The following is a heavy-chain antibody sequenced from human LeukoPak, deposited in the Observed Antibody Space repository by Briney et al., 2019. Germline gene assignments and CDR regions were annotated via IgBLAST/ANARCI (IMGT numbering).Heavy chain of an antibody. CDR2: ISSSSSTI. D-gene: IGHD3-22*01. V-gene: IGHV3-48*04. Sequence: GGSLRLSCAASGFTFSSYSMNWVRQAPGKGLEWVSYISSSSSTIYYADSVKGRFTISRDNAKNSLYLQMNSLRAEDTAVYYCARGGYYDSSGLPWYFDYWGQGTLVTVSS. J-gene: IGHJ4*02. CDR3: ARGGYYDSSGLPWYFDY. CDR1: GFTFSSYS.